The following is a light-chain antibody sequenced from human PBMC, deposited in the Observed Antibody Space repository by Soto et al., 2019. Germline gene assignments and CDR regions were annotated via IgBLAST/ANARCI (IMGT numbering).Light chain of an antibody. Sequence: WYQQKPGQAPRLLIYGATIRAAGIPDRFSGSGSETDFTLTISSLEPEDFAVYYCQQRSNWPPITFGQGTRLEIK. CDR2: GAT. V-gene: IGKV3-11*01. J-gene: IGKJ5*01. CDR3: QQRSNWPPIT.